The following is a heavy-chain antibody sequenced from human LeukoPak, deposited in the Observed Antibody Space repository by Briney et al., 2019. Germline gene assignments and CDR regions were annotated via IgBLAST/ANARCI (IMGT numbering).Heavy chain of an antibody. V-gene: IGHV4-4*07. CDR2: VYASGST. CDR3: AGEGPTTGFDY. D-gene: IGHD1-26*01. Sequence: PQTPSLTCTLSGDSISRDYWSWSPQPAGTGLEAIGRVYASGSTNSHPSLKSRITMSVDTSKSQFSLRLTSVTAADTAVYYCAGEGPTTGFDYWGQGSLVAVSS. J-gene: IGHJ4*02. CDR1: GDSISRDY.